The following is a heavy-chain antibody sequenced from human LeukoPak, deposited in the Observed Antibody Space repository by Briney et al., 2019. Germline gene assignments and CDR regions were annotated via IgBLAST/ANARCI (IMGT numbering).Heavy chain of an antibody. CDR2: ISGSGGST. J-gene: IGHJ3*02. CDR1: GFTFSSYA. V-gene: IGHV3-23*01. D-gene: IGHD4-17*01. CDR3: AKDLPSTTVTTWNAFDI. Sequence: PGGPLRLSCAASGFTFSSYAMSWVRQAPGKGLEWVSAISGSGGSTYYADSVKGRFTISRDNSKNTLYLQMNSLRAEDTAVYYCAKDLPSTTVTTWNAFDIWGQGTMVTVSS.